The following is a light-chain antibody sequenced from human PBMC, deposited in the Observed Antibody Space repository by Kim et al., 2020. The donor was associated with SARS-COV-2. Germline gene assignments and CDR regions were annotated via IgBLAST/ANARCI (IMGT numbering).Light chain of an antibody. V-gene: IGLV1-47*01. CDR1: CPNLGVNS. CDR3: AAWDDSLSGVV. J-gene: IGLJ3*02. Sequence: GQCGTVSCSGRCPNLGVNSVNCGRQLPGSAPKSLISGNNQGPLGVPDRFSGSKSGTSASLAISGLRSEDGADYYFAAWDDSLSGVVFGGGTQLTVL. CDR2: GNN.